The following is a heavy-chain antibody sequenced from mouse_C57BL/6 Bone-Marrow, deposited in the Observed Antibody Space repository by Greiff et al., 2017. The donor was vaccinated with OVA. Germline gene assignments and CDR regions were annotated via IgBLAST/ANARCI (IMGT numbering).Heavy chain of an antibody. CDR1: GYAFSSSW. Sequence: VQLQQSGPELVKPGASVKISCKASGYAFSSSWMNWVKQRPGKGLEWIGRIYPGDGDTNYNGKFKGKATLTADKSSSTAYMQLSSLTSEDSAVYFCSYYSNSFAYWGQGTLVTVSA. D-gene: IGHD2-5*01. CDR2: IYPGDGDT. J-gene: IGHJ3*01. CDR3: SYYSNSFAY. V-gene: IGHV1-82*01.